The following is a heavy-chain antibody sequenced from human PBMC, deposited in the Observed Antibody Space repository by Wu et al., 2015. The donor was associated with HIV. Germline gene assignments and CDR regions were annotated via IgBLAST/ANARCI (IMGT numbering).Heavy chain of an antibody. CDR2: INPNSGGT. J-gene: IGHJ5*02. Sequence: QVQLVQSGAEVKKPGASVKVSCKASGYTFTGYYMHWVRQAPGQGLEWMGWINPNSGGTNYAQKFQGRVTMTRDTSISTAYMELSRLRSDDTAVYYCASSCGFLERRDKLVPTPWGHGNPGPPSPQ. V-gene: IGHV1-2*02. CDR1: GYTFTGYY. CDR3: ASSCGFLERRDKLVPTP. D-gene: IGHD1-1*01.